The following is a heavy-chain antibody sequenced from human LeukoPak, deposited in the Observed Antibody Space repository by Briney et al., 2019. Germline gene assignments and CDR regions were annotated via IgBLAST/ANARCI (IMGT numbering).Heavy chain of an antibody. CDR1: GFTISSNY. CDR3: AKILSDTNGWYHFDY. J-gene: IGHJ4*02. Sequence: GGSLRLSCAASGFTISSNYMSWVRQAPGKGLEWVSIIYGAGTTNYADSVKGRFTISRDSSTNTLYLQMNSLRAGDTAVYFCAKILSDTNGWYHFDYWGQGALVTVSS. D-gene: IGHD6-19*01. V-gene: IGHV3-66*01. CDR2: IYGAGTT.